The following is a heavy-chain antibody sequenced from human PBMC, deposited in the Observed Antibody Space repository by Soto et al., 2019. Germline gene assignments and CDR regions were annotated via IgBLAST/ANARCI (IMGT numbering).Heavy chain of an antibody. D-gene: IGHD2-15*01. CDR1: GFTFSSYA. Sequence: GGSLRLSCAASGFTFSSYAMSGVRQAPGKGLEWVSAISGSGGSTYYADSVKGRFTISRDNSKNTLYLQMNSLRAEDTAVYYCVRNRGRKSDIVVVVAAKIWYFDYWGQGTLVTVSS. V-gene: IGHV3-23*01. CDR3: VRNRGRKSDIVVVVAAKIWYFDY. J-gene: IGHJ4*02. CDR2: ISGSGGST.